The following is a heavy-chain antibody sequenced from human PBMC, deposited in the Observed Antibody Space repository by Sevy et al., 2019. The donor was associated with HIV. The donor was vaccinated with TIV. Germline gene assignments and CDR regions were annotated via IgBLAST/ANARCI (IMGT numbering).Heavy chain of an antibody. V-gene: IGHV3-66*01. Sequence: GGSLRLSCAASGFTVSRNYMSWVRQAPGKGLEWVSVIYSDGKTFYADSVKDRFTISRDNGKNTGYLQMKSLRVEDTAVYFCSRGLYYYDMRGHQEPGDYWGQGVLVTVSS. D-gene: IGHD3-22*01. CDR3: SRGLYYYDMRGHQEPGDY. CDR1: GFTVSRNY. J-gene: IGHJ4*02. CDR2: IYSDGKT.